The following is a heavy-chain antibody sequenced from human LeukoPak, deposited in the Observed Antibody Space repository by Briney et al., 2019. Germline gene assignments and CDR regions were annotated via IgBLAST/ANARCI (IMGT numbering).Heavy chain of an antibody. Sequence: GGSLRLSCVGSGFTVSDNYMNWVRQTPGKGLEWVSVIYTTEQTYYADSVKGRFTISRNNSKNTVYLQMNGLRVDDTAIYYCLRKPAGGHWYFDPWGRGTLVTVS. CDR1: GFTVSDNY. V-gene: IGHV3-53*01. D-gene: IGHD3-10*01. J-gene: IGHJ2*01. CDR2: IYTTEQT. CDR3: LRKPAGGHWYFDP.